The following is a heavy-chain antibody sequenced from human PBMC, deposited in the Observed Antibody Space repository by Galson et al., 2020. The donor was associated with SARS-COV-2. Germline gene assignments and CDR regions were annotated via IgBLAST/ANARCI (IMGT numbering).Heavy chain of an antibody. J-gene: IGHJ6*02. CDR3: ARDYYDSSGYWYGMDV. Sequence: GGSLRLPFAASGFTSSSYAMHWVRQAPGKGLEWVAVISYDGSNKYYADSVKGRFTISRDNSKITLYMQMNSLRAEDTAVYYCARDYYDSSGYWYGMDVWGQGTKVTVSS. CDR1: GFTSSSYA. V-gene: IGHV3-30*04. D-gene: IGHD3-22*01. CDR2: ISYDGSNK.